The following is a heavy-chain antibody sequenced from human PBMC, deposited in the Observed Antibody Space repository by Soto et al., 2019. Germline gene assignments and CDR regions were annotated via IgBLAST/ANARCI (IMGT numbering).Heavy chain of an antibody. Sequence: QVQLQESGPGLVKPSQTLSLTCTVSGGSISSGGYYWSWIRQHPGKGLEWIGYIYYSGSTYYNPSLQTRVTISVDTSKNQFSLKLSSVTDADTAVYYCAREAEYSSSSFDYWGQGTLVTVSS. CDR1: GGSISSGGYY. CDR3: AREAEYSSSSFDY. CDR2: IYYSGST. V-gene: IGHV4-31*03. D-gene: IGHD6-6*01. J-gene: IGHJ4*02.